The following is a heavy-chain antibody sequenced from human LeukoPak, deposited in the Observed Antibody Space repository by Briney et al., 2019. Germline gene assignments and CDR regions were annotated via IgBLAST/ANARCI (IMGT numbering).Heavy chain of an antibody. CDR1: GFTFSSYA. CDR3: AKEISPPYYCDSSGSFDY. V-gene: IGHV3-23*01. CDR2: ISGSGGST. D-gene: IGHD3-22*01. Sequence: GGSLRLSCAASGFTFSSYAMSWVRQAPGKGLEWVSAISGSGGSTYYADSVKGRFTISRDNSKNTLYLQMNSLRAEDTAVYYCAKEISPPYYCDSSGSFDYWGQGTLVTVSS. J-gene: IGHJ4*02.